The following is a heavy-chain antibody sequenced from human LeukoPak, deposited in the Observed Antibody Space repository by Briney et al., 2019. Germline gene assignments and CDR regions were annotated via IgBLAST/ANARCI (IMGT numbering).Heavy chain of an antibody. D-gene: IGHD3-10*01. CDR3: AKVMKGSERLTMVRGVIIKTAGLYYMDV. V-gene: IGHV3-23*01. J-gene: IGHJ6*03. Sequence: GGSLRLSCAASGFPLSSYAMSWVRQAPGKGLEWVSSISASGGSRNYADSVKGRFTISRDNSKNTVYLQMNSLRAEDMAVYYCAKVMKGSERLTMVRGVIIKTAGLYYMDVWGKGTTVTVSS. CDR2: ISASGGSR. CDR1: GFPLSSYA.